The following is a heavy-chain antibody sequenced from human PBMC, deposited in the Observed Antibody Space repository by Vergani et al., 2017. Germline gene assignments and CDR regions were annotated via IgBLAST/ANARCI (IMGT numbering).Heavy chain of an antibody. CDR1: GYTFTSYG. CDR3: AGEPGAYGDYAPPLDY. J-gene: IGHJ4*02. V-gene: IGHV1-18*01. CDR2: ISAYNGNT. D-gene: IGHD4-17*01. Sequence: QVQLVQSGAEVKKPGASVKVSCKASGYTFTSYGISWVRQAPGQGLEWMGWISAYNGNTNYAQKLQGRVTMTTDTSTSTAYMELRSLGSDDTAVYYCAGEPGAYGDYAPPLDYWGQGTLVTVSS.